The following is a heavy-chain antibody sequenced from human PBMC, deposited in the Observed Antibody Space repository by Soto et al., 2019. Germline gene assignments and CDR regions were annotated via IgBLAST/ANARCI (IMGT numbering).Heavy chain of an antibody. D-gene: IGHD6-13*01. CDR3: ARRDASAGLYYYYGMDV. J-gene: IGHJ6*02. Sequence: GESLKISCKGSGYSFTSYWIGWVRQMPGKGLECMGIIFPGDSDTRYSPSFQGQGTISADKSISTAYLQWSSLKASDTAMYYCARRDASAGLYYYYGMDVWGQGTTVTVSS. V-gene: IGHV5-51*01. CDR1: GYSFTSYW. CDR2: IFPGDSDT.